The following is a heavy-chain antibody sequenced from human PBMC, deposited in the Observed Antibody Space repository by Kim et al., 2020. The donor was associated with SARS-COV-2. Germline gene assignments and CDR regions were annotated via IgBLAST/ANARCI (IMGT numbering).Heavy chain of an antibody. CDR1: GYSFTSYW. V-gene: IGHV5-51*01. CDR2: IYPGDSDT. D-gene: IGHD3-3*01. CDR3: ARGYYDFWSGSPSRPSHGMDV. J-gene: IGHJ6*02. Sequence: GESLKISCKGSGYSFTSYWIGWVRQMPGKGLEWMGIIYPGDSDTRYSPSFQGQVTISADKSISTAYLQWSSLKASDTAMYYCARGYYDFWSGSPSRPSHGMDVWGQGTTVTVSS.